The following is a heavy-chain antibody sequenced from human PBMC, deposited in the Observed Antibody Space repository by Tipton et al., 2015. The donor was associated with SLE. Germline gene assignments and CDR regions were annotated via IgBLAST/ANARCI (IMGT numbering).Heavy chain of an antibody. CDR1: GVSIMSGGYY. CDR3: ARDLGSPGNWFDP. D-gene: IGHD1-26*01. V-gene: IGHV4-61*02. J-gene: IGHJ5*02. CDR2: IYSNGAT. Sequence: TLSLTCNVSGVSIMSGGYYWTWIRQPAGRGLEWIGRIYSNGATNYNPSLMSRVTISVDTPKNQFSPKLTSVTAADTAVYYCARDLGSPGNWFDPWGRGTLVTVSS.